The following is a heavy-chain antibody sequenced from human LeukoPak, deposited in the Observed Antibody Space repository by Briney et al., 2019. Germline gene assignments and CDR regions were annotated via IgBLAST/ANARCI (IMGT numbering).Heavy chain of an antibody. Sequence: SSVNVSCKASGGTFSSYAISWVRQAPGQGLEWMGGIILIFGTANYAQKFQGRVTITADESTSTAYMELSSLRSEDTAVYYCARGISGYGYYYGMDVWGQGTTVTVSS. CDR1: GGTFSSYA. J-gene: IGHJ6*02. CDR2: IILIFGTA. CDR3: ARGISGYGYYYGMDV. D-gene: IGHD5-18*01. V-gene: IGHV1-69*13.